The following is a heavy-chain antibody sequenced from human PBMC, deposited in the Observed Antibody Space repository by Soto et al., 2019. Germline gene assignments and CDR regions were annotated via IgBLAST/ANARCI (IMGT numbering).Heavy chain of an antibody. J-gene: IGHJ4*02. CDR3: AGVRLIYGGISYFES. V-gene: IGHV4-31*03. CDR2: ISYSGNA. Sequence: QVQLQEPGPGLLKPSQTLSLTCTFSGGPVSGGVYYWSWFRQHPGKGLEGIGYISYSGNAYYNPSLESRVSLLVDRSKDQFFLNLRSVTAADTAVYFCAGVRLIYGGISYFESWGQGALVSVPS. D-gene: IGHD2-15*01. CDR1: GGPVSGGVYY.